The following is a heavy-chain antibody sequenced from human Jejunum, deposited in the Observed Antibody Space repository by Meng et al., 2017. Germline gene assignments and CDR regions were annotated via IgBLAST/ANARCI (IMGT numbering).Heavy chain of an antibody. CDR1: GGSLTGTNW. CDR2: IYHSGTT. V-gene: IGHV4-4*02. D-gene: IGHD1-7*01. CDR3: ATRTRDSFDY. J-gene: IGHJ4*02. Sequence: QVHLHEAGPGLVRPSGTLSLTGAVSGGSLTGTNWWTWVRQAPGKGLVWIGEIYHSGTTNYNPSLKSRVAISTDKSKNQFSLNLYSLSAADTAVYYCATRTRDSFDYWGQGSLVTVSS.